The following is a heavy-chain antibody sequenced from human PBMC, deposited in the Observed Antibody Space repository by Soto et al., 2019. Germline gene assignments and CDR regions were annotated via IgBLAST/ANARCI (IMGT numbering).Heavy chain of an antibody. Sequence: GALRLSCAASGFTFSSYAMSWVRQAPGKGLEWVSAISGSGGSTYYADSVKGRFTISRDNSKNTLYLQMNSLRAEDTAVYYCAKDGGGYRFFDYWGQGTLVTVSS. CDR1: GFTFSSYA. V-gene: IGHV3-23*01. CDR3: AKDGGGYRFFDY. D-gene: IGHD5-18*01. CDR2: ISGSGGST. J-gene: IGHJ4*02.